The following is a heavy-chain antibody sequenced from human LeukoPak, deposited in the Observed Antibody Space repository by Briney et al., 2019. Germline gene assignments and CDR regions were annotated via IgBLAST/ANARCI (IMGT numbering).Heavy chain of an antibody. D-gene: IGHD2-15*01. CDR1: GDSMSSGDYY. J-gene: IGHJ4*02. Sequence: SQTLSLTCSVSGDSMSSGDYYWNWIRQHPDKGLEWIGYISYSGSTFYHPSLDRRLSISLDTSKNQFYLKLRSVTAADTAIYYCARDGVGSGLFDYWGQGTRVTVSS. V-gene: IGHV4-31*03. CDR3: ARDGVGSGLFDY. CDR2: ISYSGST.